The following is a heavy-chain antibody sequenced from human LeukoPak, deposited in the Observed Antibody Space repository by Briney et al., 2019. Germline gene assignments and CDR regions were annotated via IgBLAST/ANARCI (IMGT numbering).Heavy chain of an antibody. CDR2: MNPNSGNT. CDR3: ARDLAVAGTSGAFDI. V-gene: IGHV1-8*01. J-gene: IGHJ3*02. CDR1: GYTFTSYD. D-gene: IGHD6-19*01. Sequence: ASVKVSCKASGYTFTSYDINWVRQATGQGLEWMGWMNPNSGNTGYAQKFQGRVTMTRDTSISTAYMELSRLRSDDTAVYYCARDLAVAGTSGAFDIWGQGTMVTVSS.